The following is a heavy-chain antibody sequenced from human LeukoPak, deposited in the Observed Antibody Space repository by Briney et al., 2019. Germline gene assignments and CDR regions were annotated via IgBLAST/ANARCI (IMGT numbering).Heavy chain of an antibody. D-gene: IGHD3-22*01. Sequence: GGSLRLSCAASGNYWMHWVRQAPGKGLVWVSHINSDGSWTSYADSVKGRFTISKDNAKNTVYLQMNSLRAEDTAVYYCARGPDYYDSSGYWHDAFDIWGQGTMVTVSS. CDR2: INSDGSWT. CDR1: GNYW. CDR3: ARGPDYYDSSGYWHDAFDI. V-gene: IGHV3-74*01. J-gene: IGHJ3*02.